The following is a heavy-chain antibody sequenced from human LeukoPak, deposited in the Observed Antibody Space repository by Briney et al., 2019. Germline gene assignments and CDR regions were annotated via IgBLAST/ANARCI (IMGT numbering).Heavy chain of an antibody. V-gene: IGHV1-46*01. CDR1: GYIFTSYF. Sequence: ASVKVSCKASGYIFTSYFMHWVRQTPGQGLEWMGLINPSGGSTRYAQKFQGRVTMTRDMSTSTVYMELSSLRSEDTAVYYCARALPHRRLMDTTMEQHWFDPWGQGTLVTVSS. D-gene: IGHD5-18*01. CDR2: INPSGGST. J-gene: IGHJ5*02. CDR3: ARALPHRRLMDTTMEQHWFDP.